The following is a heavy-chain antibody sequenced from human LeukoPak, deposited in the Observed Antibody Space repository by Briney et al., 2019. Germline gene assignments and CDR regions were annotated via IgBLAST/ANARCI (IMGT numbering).Heavy chain of an antibody. J-gene: IGHJ4*02. D-gene: IGHD5-18*01. CDR1: GGSISSSSYY. Sequence: PSETLSLTCTVSGGSISSSSYYWGWIRQPPGKGLEWIGSIYYSGSTCYNPSLKSRVTISVDTSKNQFSLKLSSVTAADTAVYYCARHHSGYSCGYRYWGQGTLVTVSS. V-gene: IGHV4-39*01. CDR2: IYYSGST. CDR3: ARHHSGYSCGYRY.